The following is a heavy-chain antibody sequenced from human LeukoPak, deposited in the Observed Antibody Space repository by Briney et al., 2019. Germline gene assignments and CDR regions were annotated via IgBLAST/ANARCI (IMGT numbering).Heavy chain of an antibody. CDR2: IGSRSDYI. D-gene: IGHD6-13*01. Sequence: GGSLRLSCAASGFSFSTYSMNWVCQAPGKGLEWVSSIGSRSDYIYYADSVKGRFTISRDNAKNSLYLQMNSLRAEDTAVYYCARDSSWYDYWGQGTLVTVSS. V-gene: IGHV3-21*01. J-gene: IGHJ4*02. CDR1: GFSFSTYS. CDR3: ARDSSWYDY.